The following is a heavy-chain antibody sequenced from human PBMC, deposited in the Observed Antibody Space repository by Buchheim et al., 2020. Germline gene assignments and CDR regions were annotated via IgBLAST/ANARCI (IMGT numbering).Heavy chain of an antibody. Sequence: QVQLQESGPGLVKPSETLSLTCTVSGGSINNYYWSWIRQPPGKGLEWIGYIYYSGSTNYNPSLKCRVTISVDTSKNQFSLKLSSVTAADTAVYYCARGGYSYDYYFDYWGQGTL. V-gene: IGHV4-59*01. CDR3: ARGGYSYDYYFDY. J-gene: IGHJ4*02. CDR2: IYYSGST. D-gene: IGHD5-18*01. CDR1: GGSINNYY.